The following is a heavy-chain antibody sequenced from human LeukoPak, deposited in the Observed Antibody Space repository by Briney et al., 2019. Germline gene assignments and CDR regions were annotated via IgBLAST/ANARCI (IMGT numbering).Heavy chain of an antibody. J-gene: IGHJ4*02. Sequence: GGSLRLSCAASGFTFSSYAMHWVRQAPGKGLEWVAVISYDGSNKYYADSVKGRFTISRDNAKNSLYLQMNSLRAEDTAVYYCARDGEGFDYWGQGTLVTVSS. CDR2: ISYDGSNK. CDR1: GFTFSSYA. CDR3: ARDGEGFDY. V-gene: IGHV3-30-3*01.